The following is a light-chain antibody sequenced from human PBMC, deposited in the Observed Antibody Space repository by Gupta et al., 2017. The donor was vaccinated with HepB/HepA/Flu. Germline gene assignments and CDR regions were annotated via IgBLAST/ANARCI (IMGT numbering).Light chain of an antibody. V-gene: IGKV1-39*01. CDR1: QSIARY. CDR3: QQTYSIPWT. CDR2: AAS. J-gene: IGKJ1*01. Sequence: DIQMTQSPSSLSASGGDRVTITCRASQSIARYVNWYQQKPGKAPKLLIYAASSLQGGVPSRFSGSGSGTDFRLTISSLQPEDFAAYYCQQTYSIPWTFGQGTKVEVK.